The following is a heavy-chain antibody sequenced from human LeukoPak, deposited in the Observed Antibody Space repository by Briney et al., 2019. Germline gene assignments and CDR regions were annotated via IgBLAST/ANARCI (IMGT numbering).Heavy chain of an antibody. J-gene: IGHJ4*02. D-gene: IGHD6-13*01. CDR3: TKGGYTTYFDY. V-gene: IGHV3-23*01. CDR1: GFTFSSYA. Sequence: GGSLRLSCAASGFTFSSYAMSWVRQAPGKGLEWVSTIRATAGTTYYEDSVKGRFTISRDNSKNTQWLQMNSLRVEDTAVYYCTKGGYTTYFDYWXQGTLVTVSS. CDR2: IRATAGTT.